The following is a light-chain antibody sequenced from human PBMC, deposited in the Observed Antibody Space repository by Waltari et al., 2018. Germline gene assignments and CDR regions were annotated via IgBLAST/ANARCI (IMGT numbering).Light chain of an antibody. Sequence: QSVLTQPPSVSGAPGQRVTISCTGSSSNIGAGYDAHWYQQLPGTAPKLLIYVHNNGPAGVPDRYSCSKSDTAASLAIPGIMAEDDADYYCQSYDSNLSGSVFGGGTKLTVL. CDR1: SSNIGAGYD. CDR2: VHN. J-gene: IGLJ3*02. V-gene: IGLV1-40*01. CDR3: QSYDSNLSGSV.